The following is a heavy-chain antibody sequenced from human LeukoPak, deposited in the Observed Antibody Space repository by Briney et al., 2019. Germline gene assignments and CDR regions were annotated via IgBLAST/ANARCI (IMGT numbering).Heavy chain of an antibody. CDR1: GGSISSGSYY. D-gene: IGHD6-6*01. J-gene: IGHJ3*02. CDR3: ARGGYSSSAAFDI. CDR2: IYTSGST. Sequence: SQTLSLTCTVSGGSISSGSYYWSWIRQPAGKGLEWIGRIYTSGSTNYNPSLKSRVTISVDKSKNQFSLKLSSVTAADTAVYYYARGGYSSSAAFDIWGQGTMVTVSS. V-gene: IGHV4-61*02.